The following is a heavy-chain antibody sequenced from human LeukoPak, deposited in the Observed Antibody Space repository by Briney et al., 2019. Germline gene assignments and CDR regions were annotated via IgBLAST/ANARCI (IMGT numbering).Heavy chain of an antibody. CDR3: ASDGGTGYAFDR. CDR2: IYYSGST. D-gene: IGHD2-8*02. Sequence: PSETLSLTCTVSGGSIRSRSYYGGWIRQPPGKGLEWIGSIYYSGSTNYNPSLKSRVTISVDTSKNQFSLKLRSVTAADTAVYYCASDGGTGYAFDRWGQGTTVTVSS. CDR1: GGSIRSRSYY. V-gene: IGHV4-39*07. J-gene: IGHJ3*02.